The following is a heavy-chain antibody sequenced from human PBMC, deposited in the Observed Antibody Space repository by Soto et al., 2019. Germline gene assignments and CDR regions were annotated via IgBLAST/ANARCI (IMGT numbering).Heavy chain of an antibody. CDR3: AKDLVVVSAIFDS. Sequence: GSLRLSWAACGFTFSNYAMSWVRQAPGKGLEWVSSISASGGRTYYADSAKGRFTISRDNSKNTLYLHMSSLRAEDTALYYCAKDLVVVSAIFDSWGQGTLVTVSS. D-gene: IGHD2-21*02. J-gene: IGHJ5*01. V-gene: IGHV3-23*01. CDR2: ISASGGRT. CDR1: GFTFSNYA.